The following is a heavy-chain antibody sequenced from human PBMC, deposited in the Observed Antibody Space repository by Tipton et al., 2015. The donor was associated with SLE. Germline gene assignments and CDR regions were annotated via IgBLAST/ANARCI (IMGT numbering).Heavy chain of an antibody. CDR3: ARRGIAAAGTGHFQH. Sequence: TLSLTCAVYGGSFSGYYWSWIRQPPGKGLEWIGYIYYSGSTNYNPSLKSRVTISVDTSKNQFSLKLSSVTAADTAVYYCARRGIAAAGTGHFQHWGQGTLVTVSS. CDR2: IYYSGST. CDR1: GGSFSGYY. D-gene: IGHD6-13*01. J-gene: IGHJ1*01. V-gene: IGHV4-59*12.